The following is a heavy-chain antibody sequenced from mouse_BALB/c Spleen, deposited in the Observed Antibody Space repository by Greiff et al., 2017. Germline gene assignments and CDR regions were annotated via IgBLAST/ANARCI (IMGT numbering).Heavy chain of an antibody. J-gene: IGHJ4*01. CDR2: INPGSSTI. Sequence: DVKLVESGGGLVQPGGSLNLSCAASGFDFSRYWMSWARQAPGKGQEWIGEINPGSSTINYTPSLKDKFIISRDNAKNTLYLQMSKVRSEDTALYYCARLEGNYPYYAMDYWGQGTSVTVSS. V-gene: IGHV4-2*02. D-gene: IGHD2-1*01. CDR3: ARLEGNYPYYAMDY. CDR1: GFDFSRYW.